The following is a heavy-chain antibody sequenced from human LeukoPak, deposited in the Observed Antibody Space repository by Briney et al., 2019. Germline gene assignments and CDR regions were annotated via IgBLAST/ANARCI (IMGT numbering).Heavy chain of an antibody. D-gene: IGHD6-19*01. CDR1: GYTFTTYG. V-gene: IGHV1-18*01. CDR3: ARGPWLVTGGDFDY. J-gene: IGHJ4*02. Sequence: ASVKVSCKASGYTFTTYGITWVRQAPGQGLGWLGWISANNGNTNYAQRLQGRVTMTTDTSTSTAYMELRSLRSDDTAVYYCARGPWLVTGGDFDYWGQGTLVTVPS. CDR2: ISANNGNT.